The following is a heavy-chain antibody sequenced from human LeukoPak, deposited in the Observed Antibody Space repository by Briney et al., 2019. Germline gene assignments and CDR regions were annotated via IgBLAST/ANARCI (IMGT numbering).Heavy chain of an antibody. CDR2: ISAYNGNT. CDR1: GYTFTSYG. D-gene: IGHD6-13*01. J-gene: IGHJ4*02. Sequence: ASVKVSCTASGYTFTSYGISWVRQAPGQGLEWMGWISAYNGNTNYAQKLQGRVTMTTDTSTSTAYMELRSLRSDDTAVYYCAREEPGIGPLDYWGQGTLVTVSS. V-gene: IGHV1-18*01. CDR3: AREEPGIGPLDY.